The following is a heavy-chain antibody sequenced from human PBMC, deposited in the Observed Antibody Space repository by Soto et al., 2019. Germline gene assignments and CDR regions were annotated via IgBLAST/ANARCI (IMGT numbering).Heavy chain of an antibody. CDR3: ATSLVTSRTRVDY. CDR2: IYYTGST. CDR1: GGSIYTGGFY. D-gene: IGHD1-26*01. V-gene: IGHV4-31*03. J-gene: IGHJ4*02. Sequence: SETLSLTCTVSGGSIYTGGFYRSWIRQLPGKGLEWLGYIYYTGSTQYTPSLKSRLTISTDTSDNQFSLRLTSVTAADTAVYYCATSLVTSRTRVDYWGQGPLVTVSS.